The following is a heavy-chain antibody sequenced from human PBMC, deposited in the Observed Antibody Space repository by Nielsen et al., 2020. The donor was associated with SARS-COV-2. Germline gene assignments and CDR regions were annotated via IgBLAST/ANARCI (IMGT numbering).Heavy chain of an antibody. CDR2: IYPGDSDT. CDR3: ARLSGFGEFFYYYYGMDV. CDR1: GYSFTSYW. J-gene: IGHJ6*02. V-gene: IGHV5-51*01. D-gene: IGHD3-10*01. Sequence: GGSLRLSCKGSGYSFTSYWIGWVRQMPGKGLEWMGIIYPGDSDTRYSPPFQGQVTISADKSISTAYLQWSSLKASDTAMYYCARLSGFGEFFYYYYGMDVWGQGTTVTVSS.